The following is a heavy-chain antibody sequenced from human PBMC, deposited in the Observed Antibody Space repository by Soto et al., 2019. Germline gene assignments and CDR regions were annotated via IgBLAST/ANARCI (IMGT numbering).Heavy chain of an antibody. CDR2: IYPEDSET. Sequence: GESLKISCKGSGYSFTNYWIGWVRQMPGKDLEWIGIIYPEDSETRYSPSFQGLVTISADKSISTAYLQWSSLKASDTAMYYCARDRITMPHDGMDVWGQGTTVTVSS. CDR3: ARDRITMPHDGMDV. D-gene: IGHD3-3*01. V-gene: IGHV5-51*01. CDR1: GYSFTNYW. J-gene: IGHJ6*02.